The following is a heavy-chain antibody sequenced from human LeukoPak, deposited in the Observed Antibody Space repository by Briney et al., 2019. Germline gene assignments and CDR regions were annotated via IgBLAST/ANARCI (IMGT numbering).Heavy chain of an antibody. CDR2: INGDGSST. Sequence: GGSLRLSCAASGFTFSFYWMHWVRQAPGKGLVRVSRINGDGSSTIYADSVKGRLTISRDNAKNTLYLQTNSLRAEDTAVYYCARGGSPPEALGDAFDIWGQGTMVTVSS. D-gene: IGHD1-26*01. J-gene: IGHJ3*02. CDR3: ARGGSPPEALGDAFDI. V-gene: IGHV3-74*01. CDR1: GFTFSFYW.